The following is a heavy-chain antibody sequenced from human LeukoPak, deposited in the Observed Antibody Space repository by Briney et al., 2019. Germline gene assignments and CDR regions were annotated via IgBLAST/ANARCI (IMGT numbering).Heavy chain of an antibody. CDR3: ARSTDMVRGVIGY. D-gene: IGHD3-10*01. Sequence: PSETLSLTCTVSGGSISSSGYYWTWIRQHPGKGLEWIGYIYYSGSTYYNPSLKSRLTISIDTSKNQFSLKLSSVTAADTAVYYCARSTDMVRGVIGYWGQGTLVTVSS. J-gene: IGHJ4*02. V-gene: IGHV4-31*03. CDR1: GGSISSSGYY. CDR2: IYYSGST.